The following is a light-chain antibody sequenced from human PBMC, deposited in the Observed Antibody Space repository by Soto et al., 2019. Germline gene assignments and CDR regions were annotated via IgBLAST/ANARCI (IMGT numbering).Light chain of an antibody. CDR1: QNVGNN. CDR2: GAS. Sequence: EIVMTQGPATLSVSPRERATLSCRASQNVGNNLVWYQQKPGQAPRLLIYGASTRAAGIPDRFSGSGSGREFSITISGIEDDEDAGYYCHMFALQTPFTFGQGTRLEIK. CDR3: HMFALQTPFT. J-gene: IGKJ5*01. V-gene: IGKV3-15*01.